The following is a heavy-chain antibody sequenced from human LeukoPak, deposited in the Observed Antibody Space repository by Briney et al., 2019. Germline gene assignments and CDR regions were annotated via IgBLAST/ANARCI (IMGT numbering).Heavy chain of an antibody. V-gene: IGHV4-4*07. J-gene: IGHJ4*02. CDR2: IYTSGST. CDR3: ARENSGSYREFDY. CDR1: GGSISSYC. D-gene: IGHD1-26*01. Sequence: SETLSLTCTVSGGSISSYCWSWIRQPAGKGLEWIGRIYTSGSTNYDASLKSRVSMSVDTSKNQFSLKLSSVTAADTAVFYCARENSGSYREFDYWGQGTLVTVSS.